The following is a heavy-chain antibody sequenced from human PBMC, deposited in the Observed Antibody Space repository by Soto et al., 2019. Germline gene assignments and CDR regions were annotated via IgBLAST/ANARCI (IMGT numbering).Heavy chain of an antibody. V-gene: IGHV4-38-2*01. CDR1: GYSISSGYY. Sequence: SETLSLTCAVSGYSISSGYYWGWIRQPPGKGLEWIGSIYHSGSTYYNPSLKSRVTISVDTSKNQFSLKLSSVTAADTAVYYCARGRVVPANNWFDPWGQGNLVTVSS. D-gene: IGHD2-2*01. CDR3: ARGRVVPANNWFDP. CDR2: IYHSGST. J-gene: IGHJ5*02.